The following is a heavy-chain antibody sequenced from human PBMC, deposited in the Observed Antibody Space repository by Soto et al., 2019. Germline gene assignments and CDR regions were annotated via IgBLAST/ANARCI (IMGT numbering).Heavy chain of an antibody. J-gene: IGHJ5*02. CDR1: GGTFSSYT. CDR3: ARVPTMVRGGWFAP. CDR2: IIPILNIA. V-gene: IGHV1-69*02. Sequence: QVQLVQSGAEVKKPGSSVKVSCKASGGTFSSYTISWVRQAPGQGLEWMGRIIPILNIANYAQKFQGRVTINADKSTSKAYMELSSLRSEDTAVYYCARVPTMVRGGWFAPWGQGTLVTVSS. D-gene: IGHD3-10*01.